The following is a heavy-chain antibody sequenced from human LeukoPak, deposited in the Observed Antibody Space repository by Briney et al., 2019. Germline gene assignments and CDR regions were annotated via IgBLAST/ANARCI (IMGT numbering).Heavy chain of an antibody. Sequence: SETLSLTCTVSGGSISSYYWSWIRQPPGKGLEWIGYIFSSGITNYNPSLKSRVTISVDTSKNQFSLNLSSVTAADTAAYYCARRTTGGNLDYWGQGTLVTVSS. J-gene: IGHJ4*02. V-gene: IGHV4-4*09. CDR2: IFSSGIT. CDR3: ARRTTGGNLDY. D-gene: IGHD1-14*01. CDR1: GGSISSYY.